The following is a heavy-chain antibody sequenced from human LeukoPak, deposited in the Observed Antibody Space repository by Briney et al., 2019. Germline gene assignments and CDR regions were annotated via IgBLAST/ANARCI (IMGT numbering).Heavy chain of an antibody. Sequence: SETLSLTCAVSGGSISSGGYSWSWIRQPPGKGLEWIGYIYHSGSTYYNPSLKSRVTISVDRSKNQFSLKLSSVTAADTAVYYCARYSNYGDYFDYCGQGTLVTVSS. J-gene: IGHJ4*02. V-gene: IGHV4-30-2*01. CDR3: ARYSNYGDYFDY. CDR1: GGSISSGGYS. CDR2: IYHSGST. D-gene: IGHD4-11*01.